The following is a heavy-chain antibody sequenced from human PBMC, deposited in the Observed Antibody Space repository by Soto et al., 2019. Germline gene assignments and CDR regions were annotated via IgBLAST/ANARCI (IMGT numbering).Heavy chain of an antibody. D-gene: IGHD3-3*01. V-gene: IGHV1-2*04. CDR3: ARVNRFLEWLFMDV. CDR2: INPNSGGT. CDR1: GYTFTGYY. J-gene: IGHJ6*02. Sequence: ASVNVSCKASGYTFTGYYIHWVRQAPGQGLEWMGWINPNSGGTNYAQKFQGWVTMTRDTSISTAYMELSRLRSDDTAVYYCARVNRFLEWLFMDVWGQGTTVTVSS.